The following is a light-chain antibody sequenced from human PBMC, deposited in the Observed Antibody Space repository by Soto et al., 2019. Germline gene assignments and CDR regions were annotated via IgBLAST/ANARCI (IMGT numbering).Light chain of an antibody. CDR3: QQYGRSPGLIT. Sequence: EIVLTQSPGTLSLSPGERATLSCRASQSVSSTYLAWYQQKPGQAPRLLIYEASIRATGIPDRFSGSGSGTDFILTISRLEPEDFAVYYCQQYGRSPGLITFGPGTKVDIK. J-gene: IGKJ3*01. CDR1: QSVSSTY. V-gene: IGKV3-20*01. CDR2: EAS.